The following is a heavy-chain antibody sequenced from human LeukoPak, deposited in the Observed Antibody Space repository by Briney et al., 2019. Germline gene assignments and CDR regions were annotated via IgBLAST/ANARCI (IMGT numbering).Heavy chain of an antibody. CDR3: ARRSDIVVDY. Sequence: SETLSLTCTVSRDSISSSSYSWGWTRQPAGEGLEWIRSIYYSGSTNYNPPRKSPVTLSEDTSKNHSSLKLTSLTAADTAFSFCARRSDIVVDYWGQGTLVTVSS. D-gene: IGHD2-21*01. CDR1: RDSISSSSYS. V-gene: IGHV4-39*02. CDR2: IYYSGST. J-gene: IGHJ4*02.